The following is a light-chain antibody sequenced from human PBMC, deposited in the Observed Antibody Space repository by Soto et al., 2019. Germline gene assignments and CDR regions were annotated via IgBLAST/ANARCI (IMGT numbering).Light chain of an antibody. CDR2: LNRDGSH. CDR1: SRHSDYG. J-gene: IGLJ2*01. CDR3: QTWDTVVV. V-gene: IGLV4-69*01. Sequence: QLVLTQSPSASASLGASVKLTCTLSSRHSDYGIAWHQQQPDKGTRYLMKLNRDGSHNKGDGNPARFSGSSSGAERYLTISSLQSDDEADYYCQTWDTVVVFGGGTKLTVL.